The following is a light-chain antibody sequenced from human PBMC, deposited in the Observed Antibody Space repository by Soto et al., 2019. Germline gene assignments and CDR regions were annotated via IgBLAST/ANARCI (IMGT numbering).Light chain of an antibody. Sequence: EIVMTQSPATLSVSPGERATLSCRASQSVNSNLAWYQQKRGQAPRLLIYEASSRAIGIPPRFSASGSGTEFTLTNSSRQSEDFAVYYCEQDNNWPLTFGGGTNVEIK. CDR3: EQDNNWPLT. J-gene: IGKJ4*01. CDR2: EAS. V-gene: IGKV3-15*01. CDR1: QSVNSN.